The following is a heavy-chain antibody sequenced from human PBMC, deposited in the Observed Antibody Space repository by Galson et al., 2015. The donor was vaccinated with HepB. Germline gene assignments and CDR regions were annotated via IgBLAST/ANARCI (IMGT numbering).Heavy chain of an antibody. CDR2: INSDGSST. J-gene: IGHJ4*02. Sequence: SLRLSCAASGFTFNIYWMHWVRQAPGKGLVWVSRINSDGSSTSYADSVKGRFTISRDNAENTLYLQMHSLRAEDTAVYYCARDMNSYFYVWGQGTLVTVSS. CDR1: GFTFNIYW. V-gene: IGHV3-74*01. D-gene: IGHD5-18*01. CDR3: ARDMNSYFYV.